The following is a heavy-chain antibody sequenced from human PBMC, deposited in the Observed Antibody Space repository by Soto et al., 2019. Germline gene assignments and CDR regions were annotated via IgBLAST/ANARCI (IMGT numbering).Heavy chain of an antibody. D-gene: IGHD2-2*01. Sequence: EVQLLESGGGLVQPGGSLRLSCAASGFTFSSYAMSWVRQAPGKGLEWVSTISGHGGSTYYADSVKGRFTISRDSSKNTLYLQMKSLRAEDTAVYYCAKDLVVVPAGGDSFDCWGQGTLVTVSS. CDR1: GFTFSSYA. J-gene: IGHJ4*02. V-gene: IGHV3-23*01. CDR3: AKDLVVVPAGGDSFDC. CDR2: ISGHGGST.